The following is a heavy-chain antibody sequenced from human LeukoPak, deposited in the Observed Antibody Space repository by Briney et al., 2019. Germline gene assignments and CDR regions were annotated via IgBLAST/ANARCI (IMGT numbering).Heavy chain of an antibody. J-gene: IGHJ6*03. Sequence: GGSLRLSCAAAGFTVSTSAMSWVRQAPGKGLEWVSGISGSGGGTYYADSVKGRFSISRDISKNTLYLQMNSLRAEDTAVYYCARVYFDWLLLRAYYYYMDVWGKGTTVTVSS. CDR3: ARVYFDWLLLRAYYYYMDV. V-gene: IGHV3-23*01. CDR2: ISGSGGGT. CDR1: GFTVSTSA. D-gene: IGHD3-9*01.